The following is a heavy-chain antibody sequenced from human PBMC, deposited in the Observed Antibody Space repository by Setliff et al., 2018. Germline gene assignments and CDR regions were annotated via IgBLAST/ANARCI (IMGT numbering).Heavy chain of an antibody. J-gene: IGHJ4*02. Sequence: PSETLSLTCTVSGASISANHYWGWIRQTPGKGLEWIGSISYGGNTYYDPSFKSRVTIFADTSRNQFSVQLSSVTAADTAVYYCARHAITQSLVADYWGQGILVTVSS. D-gene: IGHD2-15*01. CDR2: ISYGGNT. CDR1: GASISANHY. CDR3: ARHAITQSLVADY. V-gene: IGHV4-39*01.